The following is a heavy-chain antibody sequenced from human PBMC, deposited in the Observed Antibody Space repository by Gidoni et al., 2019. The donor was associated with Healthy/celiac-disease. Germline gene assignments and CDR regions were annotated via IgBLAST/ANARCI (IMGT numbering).Heavy chain of an antibody. CDR3: ASDPPRSSSWPFDY. V-gene: IGHV1-18*01. Sequence: QVQLVQSGAEVKKPGAAVKVACKASGYTCTSYGISWVRQAPGQGLEWVGWIGAYNRNTNYAPQLQGRVTMTPDTSPSTAYMELMSLRSDDTAVYYCASDPPRSSSWPFDYWGQGTLVTVSS. CDR1: GYTCTSYG. CDR2: IGAYNRNT. J-gene: IGHJ4*02. D-gene: IGHD6-13*01.